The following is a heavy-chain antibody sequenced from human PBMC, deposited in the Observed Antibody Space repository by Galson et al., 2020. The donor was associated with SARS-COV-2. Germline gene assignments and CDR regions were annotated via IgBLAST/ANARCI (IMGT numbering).Heavy chain of an antibody. Sequence: GGSLRLSCAASGFNFNTYSMNWVRQAPGKGLEWVPSVSSSSGYIDYADSVRGRFTISRDNGKNSLYLQMNSLRAEDTGVYYCARDAASSFGVVIIDNWGQGTLVTVSS. CDR2: VSSSSGYI. CDR1: GFNFNTYS. CDR3: ARDAASSFGVVIIDN. J-gene: IGHJ4*02. V-gene: IGHV3-21*01. D-gene: IGHD3-3*01.